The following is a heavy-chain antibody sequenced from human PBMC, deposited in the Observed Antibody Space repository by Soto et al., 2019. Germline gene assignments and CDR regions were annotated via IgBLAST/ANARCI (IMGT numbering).Heavy chain of an antibody. CDR2: IYYIGST. CDR1: GGSISSSSYY. CDR3: ARDYYESSGFDY. Sequence: KAXGSLSLHCTVSGGSISSSSYYWGWIRQPPGKGLEWIGSIYYIGSTYYNPSLKSRITMSVDTSKNHFSLHLSSVTAADTAVYYCARDYYESSGFDYWGQGTLVTVSS. V-gene: IGHV4-39*02. J-gene: IGHJ4*02. D-gene: IGHD3-22*01.